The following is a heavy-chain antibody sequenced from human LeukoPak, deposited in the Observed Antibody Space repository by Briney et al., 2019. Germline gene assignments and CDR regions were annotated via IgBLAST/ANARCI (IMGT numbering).Heavy chain of an antibody. J-gene: IGHJ5*02. CDR1: GGSFSGHY. Sequence: SETLSLTCAVYGGSFSGHYWSWIRQPPGKGLEWIGGINRSGSTNYNPSLKSRVTISVDTSKSQFSLKLNSVTAADTAVYYCARHAIWTRITMLRGGARGRWFDPWGQGTLVTVSS. CDR3: ARHAIWTRITMLRGGARGRWFDP. CDR2: INRSGST. D-gene: IGHD3-10*01. V-gene: IGHV4-34*01.